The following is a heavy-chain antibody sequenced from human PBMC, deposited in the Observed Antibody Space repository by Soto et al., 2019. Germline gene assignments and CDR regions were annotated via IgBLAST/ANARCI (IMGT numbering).Heavy chain of an antibody. CDR2: ISSSGSTI. CDR1: GFTFSSYE. D-gene: IGHD3-16*02. V-gene: IGHV3-48*03. J-gene: IGHJ4*02. Sequence: HPGGSLRLSCAASGFTFSSYEMNWVRQAPGKGLEWVSYISSSGSTIYYADSVKGRFTISRDNAKNSLYLQMNSLRAEDTAVYYCARVEDYVWGSYRHALLDWGQGTLVTVSS. CDR3: ARVEDYVWGSYRHALLD.